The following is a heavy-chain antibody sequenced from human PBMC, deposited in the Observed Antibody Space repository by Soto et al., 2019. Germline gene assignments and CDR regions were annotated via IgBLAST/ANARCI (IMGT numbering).Heavy chain of an antibody. Sequence: QVQLVQSGAEVKKPGASVKVSCKASGYTFTSYGISWVRQAPGQGLEWMGWISADNGNTNYAQKLQGRVTMTTDTSTSTAYMELRSLRSDDTAVYYCARRGPRVTSFGGVTYYYGMDVWGQGTTVTASS. CDR3: ARRGPRVTSFGGVTYYYGMDV. CDR1: GYTFTSYG. D-gene: IGHD3-3*01. CDR2: ISADNGNT. V-gene: IGHV1-18*01. J-gene: IGHJ6*02.